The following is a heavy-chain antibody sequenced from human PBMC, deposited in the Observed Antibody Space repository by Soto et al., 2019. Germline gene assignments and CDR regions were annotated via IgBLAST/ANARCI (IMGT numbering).Heavy chain of an antibody. V-gene: IGHV4-34*01. CDR2: INHSGST. J-gene: IGHJ6*02. CDR3: ARFRFWSGYYPHYYYYGMDV. D-gene: IGHD3-3*01. CDR1: GGSFSGYY. Sequence: SETLPLTCAVYGGSFSGYYWSWIRQPPGKGLEWIGEINHSGSTNYNPSIKSRVTISVDTSKNQFSLKLSSVTAADTALYYCARFRFWSGYYPHYYYYGMDVWGQGTTVT.